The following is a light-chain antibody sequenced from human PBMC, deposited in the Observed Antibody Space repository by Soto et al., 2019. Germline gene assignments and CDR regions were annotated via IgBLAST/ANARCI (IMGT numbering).Light chain of an antibody. Sequence: EIVMTQSPGSLSVSPGERATLSCRASQSVSNNLAWFQQKPGQAPRLLMYGASTRATDIPARFSGSGSGTEFTLTISSLQSEDFAIYYCQQYNNWPLAFGGGTKVEIK. V-gene: IGKV3-15*01. CDR1: QSVSNN. J-gene: IGKJ4*01. CDR2: GAS. CDR3: QQYNNWPLA.